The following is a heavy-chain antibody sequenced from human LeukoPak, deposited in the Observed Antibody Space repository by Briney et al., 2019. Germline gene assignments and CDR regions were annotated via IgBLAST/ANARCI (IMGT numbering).Heavy chain of an antibody. CDR1: GYTFTSYY. CDR2: INPSGGST. J-gene: IGHJ4*02. CDR3: ARDVGATHHFDY. V-gene: IGHV1-46*01. D-gene: IGHD1-26*01. Sequence: ASVKVSCKASGYTFTSYYMHWVRQAPGQGLEWMGIINPSGGSTSYAQKFQGRVTMTTDTSTSTAYMELRSLRSDDTAVYYCARDVGATHHFDYWGQGTLVTVSS.